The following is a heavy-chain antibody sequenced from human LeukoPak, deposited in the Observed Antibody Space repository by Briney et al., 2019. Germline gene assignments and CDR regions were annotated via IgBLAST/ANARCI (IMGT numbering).Heavy chain of an antibody. Sequence: SVKVSCKVSGYTLTELSMHWVRQAPGQGLEWMGGIIPIFGTANYAQKFQGRVTITADESTSTAYMELSSLRSEDTAVYYCARDMSYYDFWSGSPTYYYYGMDVWGQGTTVTVSS. CDR3: ARDMSYYDFWSGSPTYYYYGMDV. D-gene: IGHD3-3*01. CDR1: GYTLTELS. CDR2: IIPIFGTA. V-gene: IGHV1-69*13. J-gene: IGHJ6*02.